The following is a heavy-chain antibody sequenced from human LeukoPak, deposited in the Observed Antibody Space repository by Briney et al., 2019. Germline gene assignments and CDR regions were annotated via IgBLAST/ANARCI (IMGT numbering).Heavy chain of an antibody. V-gene: IGHV4-39*07. D-gene: IGHD1-26*01. CDR2: IYYSGTT. CDR3: ARLSGRYEFDY. Sequence: GSLRLSCSVSGFTFRTYWMSWVRQAPGKGLEWIGNIYYSGTTYYNPSLKSRVTVSLDTSKKQFSLKLSSVTAADTAVYYCARLSGRYEFDYWGQGTLVTVSS. J-gene: IGHJ4*02. CDR1: GFTFRTYW.